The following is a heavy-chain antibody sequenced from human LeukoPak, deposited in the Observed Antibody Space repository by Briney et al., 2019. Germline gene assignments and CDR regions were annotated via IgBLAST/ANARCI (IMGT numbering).Heavy chain of an antibody. J-gene: IGHJ5*02. CDR1: GFTFSSYW. Sequence: PGGSLRLSCAASGFTFSSYWMSWVRQAPGKGLDWVANIKQDGSEKYYVYFVKGRFTISRDNAKNSLYLQMNRLRAEDTAVYYCARDDCSSISCYHNWFDPWGQGTLVTVSS. CDR3: ARDDCSSISCYHNWFDP. V-gene: IGHV3-7*01. D-gene: IGHD2-2*01. CDR2: IKQDGSEK.